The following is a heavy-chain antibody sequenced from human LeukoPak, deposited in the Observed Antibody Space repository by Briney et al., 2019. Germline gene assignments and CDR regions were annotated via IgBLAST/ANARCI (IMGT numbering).Heavy chain of an antibody. CDR1: GLTFSNYG. J-gene: IGHJ6*04. Sequence: PGGSLRLSCAASGLTFSNYGMHWVRQAPGKGLEWVAFIEYDGTDTHFADSVRGRLTISRDNSEDTLYLQIITLRAVDTAVYYCARNRLRSTATYMDVWGKGTTVTVSS. D-gene: IGHD2-15*01. CDR3: ARNRLRSTATYMDV. CDR2: IEYDGTDT. V-gene: IGHV3-30*02.